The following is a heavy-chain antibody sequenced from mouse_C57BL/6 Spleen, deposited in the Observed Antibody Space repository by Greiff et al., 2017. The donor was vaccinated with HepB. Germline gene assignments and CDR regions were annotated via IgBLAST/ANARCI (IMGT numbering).Heavy chain of an antibody. CDR3: ARGSTTVEDWYFDV. CDR2: IDPSDSYT. D-gene: IGHD1-1*01. V-gene: IGHV1-69*01. Sequence: QVQLQQPGAELVMPGASVKLSCKASGYTFTSYWMHWVKQRPGQGLEWIGEIDPSDSYTNYNQKFKGKSTLTVDKSSSTAYMQLSSLTSEDSAVYDCARGSTTVEDWYFDVWGTGTTVTVSS. J-gene: IGHJ1*03. CDR1: GYTFTSYW.